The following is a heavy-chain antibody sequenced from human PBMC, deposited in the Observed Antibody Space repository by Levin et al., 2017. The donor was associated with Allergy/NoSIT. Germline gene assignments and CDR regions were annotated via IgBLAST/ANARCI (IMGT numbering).Heavy chain of an antibody. Sequence: SETLSLTCTVSGGSISSYYWSWIRQPPGKGLEWIGYIYYSGSTNYNPSLKSRVTISVDTSKNQFSLKLSSVTAADTAVYYCARGDYYDSSGYYLLDYWGQGTLVTVSS. CDR1: GGSISSYY. J-gene: IGHJ4*02. CDR3: ARGDYYDSSGYYLLDY. CDR2: IYYSGST. D-gene: IGHD3-22*01. V-gene: IGHV4-59*01.